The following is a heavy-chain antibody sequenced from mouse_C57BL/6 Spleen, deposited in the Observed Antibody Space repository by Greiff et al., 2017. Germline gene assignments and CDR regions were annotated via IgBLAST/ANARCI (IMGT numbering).Heavy chain of an antibody. CDR3: TRSRARQLRPFAY. Sequence: QVQLQQSGAELVRPGASVTLSCKASGYTFTDYEMHWVKQTPVHGLEWIGAIDPETGGTAYNQKFKGKAILTADKSYSTAYMELRSLTSEDSAVYYCTRSRARQLRPFAYWGQGTLVTVSA. J-gene: IGHJ3*01. CDR2: IDPETGGT. V-gene: IGHV1-15*01. CDR1: GYTFTDYE. D-gene: IGHD3-2*02.